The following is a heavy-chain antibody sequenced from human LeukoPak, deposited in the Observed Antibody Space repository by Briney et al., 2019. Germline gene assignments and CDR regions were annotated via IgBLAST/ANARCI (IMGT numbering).Heavy chain of an antibody. CDR1: GGTFSSYA. J-gene: IGHJ2*01. V-gene: IGHV1-69*06. CDR2: IIPIFGTA. Sequence: SVKVSCKASGGTFSSYAISWVRQAPGQGLEWMGGIIPIFGTANYAQKFQGRVTITADKSTSTAYMELSSLRSEDMAVYYCARVPVVPAAIGLWYFDLWGRGTLVTVSS. CDR3: ARVPVVPAAIGLWYFDL. D-gene: IGHD2-2*02.